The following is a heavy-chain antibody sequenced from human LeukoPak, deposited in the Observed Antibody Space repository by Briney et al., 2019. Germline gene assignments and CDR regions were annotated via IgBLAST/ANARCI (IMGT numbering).Heavy chain of an antibody. CDR1: GFTFSSYG. V-gene: IGHV3-30*18. CDR2: ISYDGSNR. D-gene: IGHD1-26*01. CDR3: AKDVKVGAHYFDY. Sequence: WRSLRLSCAASGFTFSSYGMHWVRQAPGKGLEWVAVISYDGSNRYYADSVKGRFTISRDNSKNTLYLQMNSLRAEDTAVYYCAKDVKVGAHYFDYWGQGTLITVPS. J-gene: IGHJ4*02.